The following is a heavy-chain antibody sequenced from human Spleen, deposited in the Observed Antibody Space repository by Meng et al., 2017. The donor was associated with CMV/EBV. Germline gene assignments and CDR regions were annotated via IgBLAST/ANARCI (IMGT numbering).Heavy chain of an antibody. CDR2: FGGSGGST. CDR3: AKGVRVGTRGPFDY. V-gene: IGHV3-23*01. J-gene: IGHJ4*02. D-gene: IGHD1-26*01. CDR1: GFTFSSYA. Sequence: ETLSLTCAASGFTFSSYAMTWVRQAPGKGLEWVSSFGGSGGSTYYADSLKGRFTISRDNSKNTLYLQMNSLRAEDTAVYYCAKGVRVGTRGPFDYWGQGTLVTVSS.